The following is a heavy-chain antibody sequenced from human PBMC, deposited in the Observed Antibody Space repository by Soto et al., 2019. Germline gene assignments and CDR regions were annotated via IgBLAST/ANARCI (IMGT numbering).Heavy chain of an antibody. CDR1: GFTFNSYA. CDR3: AKEKFRMITFGGPFDY. J-gene: IGHJ4*02. CDR2: ISGSGGST. V-gene: IGHV3-23*01. D-gene: IGHD3-16*01. Sequence: PGGSLRLSCAASGFTFNSYAMSWVRQAPGKGLEWVSAISGSGGSTYYADSVKGRFTISRDNSKNTLYLQMNSLRAEDTAVYYCAKEKFRMITFGGPFDYWGQGTLVTVSS.